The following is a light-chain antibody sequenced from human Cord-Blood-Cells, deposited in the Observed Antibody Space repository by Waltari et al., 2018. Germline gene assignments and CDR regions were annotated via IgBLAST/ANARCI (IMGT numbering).Light chain of an antibody. Sequence: DIVMTQSPDSLAVPLGERATINCKSSQSVLYSSNNKNYLAWYQQKPGQPPKLLIYWASTRESGVPDRFSGSGSGTDFTLTISSLQAEDVAVYYCQQYYSTPCTFGPGTKVDIK. CDR3: QQYYSTPCT. CDR1: QSVLYSSNNKNY. V-gene: IGKV4-1*01. CDR2: WAS. J-gene: IGKJ3*01.